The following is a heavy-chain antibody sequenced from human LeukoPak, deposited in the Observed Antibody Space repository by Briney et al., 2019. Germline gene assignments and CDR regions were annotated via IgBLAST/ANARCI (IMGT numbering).Heavy chain of an antibody. J-gene: IGHJ5*02. CDR2: IYYSGST. Sequence: PSETLSLTCTVSGGSISSSSYYWGWIRQPPGKGLEWIGSIYYSGSTYYNPSLKSRVTISVDTSKNQFSLKLSSVTAADTAVYYCARDPPSGYGPTLHNWFDPWGQGTLVTVSS. D-gene: IGHD5-12*01. CDR3: ARDPPSGYGPTLHNWFDP. CDR1: GGSISSSSYY. V-gene: IGHV4-39*07.